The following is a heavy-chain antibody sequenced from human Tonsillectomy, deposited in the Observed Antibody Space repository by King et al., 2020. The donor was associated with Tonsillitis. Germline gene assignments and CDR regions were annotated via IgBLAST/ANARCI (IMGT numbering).Heavy chain of an antibody. Sequence: VQLVESGADVKKPGASVKVSCKASGYTFTSSDIDWVRQATGQGLEWMGWMNPNSGNTGYAQKFQGRVTMNRDTSISTAYMELRSLRSDDTAVYYCVRDTDGSRRADDPFDIWGQGTMVTVSS. J-gene: IGHJ3*02. CDR1: GYTFTSSD. V-gene: IGHV1-8*02. CDR2: MNPNSGNT. D-gene: IGHD1-26*01. CDR3: VRDTDGSRRADDPFDI.